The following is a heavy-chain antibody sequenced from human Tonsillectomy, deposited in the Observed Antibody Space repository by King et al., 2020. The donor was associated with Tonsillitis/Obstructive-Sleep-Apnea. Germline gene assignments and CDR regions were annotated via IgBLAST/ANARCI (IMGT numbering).Heavy chain of an antibody. Sequence: VQLVESGGGLVQPGGSLRLSGAASGFTFSSYAMSWVRQAPGKGREWVSAISGSGGSTYYADSVKGRFTISRDTSKNTLYLQMSSMRAEDTAVYYCAKDSAAAGTPLDYWGQGTLVTVSS. CDR2: ISGSGGST. V-gene: IGHV3-23*04. CDR3: AKDSAAAGTPLDY. D-gene: IGHD6-13*01. CDR1: GFTFSSYA. J-gene: IGHJ4*02.